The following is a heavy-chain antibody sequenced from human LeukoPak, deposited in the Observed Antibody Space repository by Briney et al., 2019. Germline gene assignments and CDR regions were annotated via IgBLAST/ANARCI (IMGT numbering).Heavy chain of an antibody. D-gene: IGHD2-21*02. CDR1: GFTFSSYW. V-gene: IGHV3-7*01. Sequence: GGSLRLSCAASGFTFSSYWMNWVRQAPGKELEWVANIKKDGSEKYYVDSVKGRFTISRDNAKTSLYLQMNSLRAEDTAVYYCARDSGLLASTDFDYWGQGTLVTVSS. CDR3: ARDSGLLASTDFDY. CDR2: IKKDGSEK. J-gene: IGHJ4*02.